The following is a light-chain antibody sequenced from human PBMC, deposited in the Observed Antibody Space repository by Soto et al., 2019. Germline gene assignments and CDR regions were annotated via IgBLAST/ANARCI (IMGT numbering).Light chain of an antibody. CDR1: GSDIAVYDF. V-gene: IGLV2-8*01. J-gene: IGLJ2*01. CDR3: SSYSGSNTLV. CDR2: EVS. Sequence: QSALTQPPSASGSPGQSVTISCAGTGSDIAVYDFVSWYQQHPGKAPKLIIYEVSKRPSGVPERFSASKSGNTASLTVSGLQAEDEADYYCSSYSGSNTLVFGGGTQLTVL.